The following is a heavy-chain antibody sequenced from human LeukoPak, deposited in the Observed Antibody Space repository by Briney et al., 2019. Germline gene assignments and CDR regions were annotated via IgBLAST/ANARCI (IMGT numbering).Heavy chain of an antibody. Sequence: GGSLRLSCAASGFTVSSNYMSWVRQATGKGLEWVSVIYSGGSTYYADSVKGRFTISRDNSKNTLYLQMNSLRAEDTAVYYCAREGIQLWLRDFDYWGQGTLVTVSS. V-gene: IGHV3-53*01. CDR1: GFTVSSNY. J-gene: IGHJ4*02. D-gene: IGHD5-18*01. CDR3: AREGIQLWLRDFDY. CDR2: IYSGGST.